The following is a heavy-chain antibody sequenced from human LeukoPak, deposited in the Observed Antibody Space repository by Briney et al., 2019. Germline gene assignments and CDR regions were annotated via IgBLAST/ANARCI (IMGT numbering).Heavy chain of an antibody. V-gene: IGHV4-4*07. J-gene: IGHJ2*01. CDR2: IYTSGST. Sequence: PSETLSLTCTVSGGSISSYYWSWIRQPAGKGLEWIGRIYTSGSTNYNPSLKSRVTMSVDTSKNQFSLKLSSVTAADTAVYYCARSASYSSSWYSWYFDLWGRGTLVTVSS. D-gene: IGHD6-13*01. CDR1: GGSISSYY. CDR3: ARSASYSSSWYSWYFDL.